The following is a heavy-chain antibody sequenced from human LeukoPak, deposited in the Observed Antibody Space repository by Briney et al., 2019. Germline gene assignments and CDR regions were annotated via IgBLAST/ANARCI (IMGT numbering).Heavy chain of an antibody. V-gene: IGHV4-61*01. Sequence: SETLSLTCAVSSGPVSSDSYYWTWIRRAPGKGLEWIGGINSSGDTIYSPSLKSRVTISIDTSKNQFSLTLRSVTAADTAVYYCARDVSPAMTAYYYYYGIDVWGQGTTVTVSS. CDR1: SGPVSSDSYY. CDR2: INSSGDT. J-gene: IGHJ6*02. CDR3: ARDVSPAMTAYYYYYGIDV. D-gene: IGHD2-2*01.